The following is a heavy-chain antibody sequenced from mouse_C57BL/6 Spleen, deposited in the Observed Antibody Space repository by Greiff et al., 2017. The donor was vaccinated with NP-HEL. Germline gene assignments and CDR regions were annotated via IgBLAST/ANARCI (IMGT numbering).Heavy chain of an antibody. D-gene: IGHD1-1*01. CDR2: IDPEDGET. CDR3: ARSFTTVVAHYAMDY. CDR1: GFNIKDYY. J-gene: IGHJ4*01. Sequence: VHVKQSGAELVKPGASVKLSCTASGFNIKDYYMHWVKQRTEQGLEWIGRIDPEDGETKYAPKFQGKATITADTSSNTAYLQLSSLTSEDTAVYYCARSFTTVVAHYAMDYWGQGTSVTVSS. V-gene: IGHV14-2*01.